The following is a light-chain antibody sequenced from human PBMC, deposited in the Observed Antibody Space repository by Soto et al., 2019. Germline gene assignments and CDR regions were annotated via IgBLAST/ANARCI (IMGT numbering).Light chain of an antibody. J-gene: IGKJ4*01. CDR2: DAS. CDR1: QTVSSN. CDR3: QQYHNWPLT. Sequence: EIVVTQSPGTLAVSPGERATLSCRASQTVSSNFAWYQQKPGQAPRLLIYDASTRVTGIPARFSGSGSGTESTLTISSLQSEDFAVYFCQQYHNWPLTFGGGTKVDNK. V-gene: IGKV3-15*01.